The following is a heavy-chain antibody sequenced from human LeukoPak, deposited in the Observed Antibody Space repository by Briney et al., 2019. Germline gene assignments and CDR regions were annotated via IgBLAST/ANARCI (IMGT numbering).Heavy chain of an antibody. Sequence: SQTLSLTCAISGDSVSSNSAAWNWIRQSPSRGLEWLGRTYYRSKWYNDYAVSVKSRITINPDTSKNQFSLQLNSVTPEDTAVYYCARGRRYSSSSRRNWFDPWGQGTLVTVSS. J-gene: IGHJ5*02. CDR3: ARGRRYSSSSRRNWFDP. V-gene: IGHV6-1*01. CDR2: TYYRSKWYN. CDR1: GDSVSSNSAA. D-gene: IGHD6-6*01.